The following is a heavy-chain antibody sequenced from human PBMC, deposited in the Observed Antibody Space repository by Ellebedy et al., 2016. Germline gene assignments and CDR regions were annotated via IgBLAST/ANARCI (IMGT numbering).Heavy chain of an antibody. CDR1: GFTFSSYG. CDR2: IWYDGSNK. CDR3: ARGGRYYDSSGYVDY. V-gene: IGHV3-33*01. D-gene: IGHD3-22*01. J-gene: IGHJ4*02. Sequence: GESLKISCAASGFTFSSYGMHWVRQAPGKGLEWVAVIWYDGSNKYYADSVKGRFTISRDNSKNTLYLQMNSLRAEDTAVYYCARGGRYYDSSGYVDYWGQGTLVTVSS.